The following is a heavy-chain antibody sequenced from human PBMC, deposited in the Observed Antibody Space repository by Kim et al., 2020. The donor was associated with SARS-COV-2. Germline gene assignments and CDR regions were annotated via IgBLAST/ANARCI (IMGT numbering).Heavy chain of an antibody. J-gene: IGHJ6*02. CDR2: IIPILGIA. CDR1: GGTFSSYT. V-gene: IGHV1-69*02. Sequence: SVKVSCKASGGTFSSYTISWVRQAPGQGLEWMGRIIPILGIANYAQKFQGRVTITADKSTSTAYMELSSLRSEDTAVYYCHNHYYGPQGGAKSYYYGMDVWGQGTTVTVSS. D-gene: IGHD3-10*01. CDR3: HNHYYGPQGGAKSYYYGMDV.